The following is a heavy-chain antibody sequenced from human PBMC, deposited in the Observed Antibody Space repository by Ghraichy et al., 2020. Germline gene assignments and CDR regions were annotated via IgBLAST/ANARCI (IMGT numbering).Heavy chain of an antibody. CDR1: GGTFSSYA. CDR2: IIPIFGIA. V-gene: IGHV1-69*10. Sequence: SVKVSRKASGGTFSSYAISWVRQAPGQGLEWMGGIIPIFGIANYAQKFQGRVTITADKSTSTAYMELSSLRSEDTAVYYCARPSIVVVPAAIEYGMDVWGQGTTVTVSS. CDR3: ARPSIVVVPAAIEYGMDV. J-gene: IGHJ6*02. D-gene: IGHD2-2*02.